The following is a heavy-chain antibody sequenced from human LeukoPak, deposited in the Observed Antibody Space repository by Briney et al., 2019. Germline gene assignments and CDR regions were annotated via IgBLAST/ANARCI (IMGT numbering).Heavy chain of an antibody. D-gene: IGHD6-13*01. Sequence: GGSLRLSCVASGFTFSIYTMSWVRQAPGKGLEWVSYISRPGNTVYYADSVRGRFAISRDNAKNSLYLQMSSLRDEDTAVYYCAREQGRGSTWYPEYFQPWGQGTLVIVSS. J-gene: IGHJ1*01. CDR1: GFTFSIYT. CDR3: AREQGRGSTWYPEYFQP. V-gene: IGHV3-48*02. CDR2: ISRPGNTV.